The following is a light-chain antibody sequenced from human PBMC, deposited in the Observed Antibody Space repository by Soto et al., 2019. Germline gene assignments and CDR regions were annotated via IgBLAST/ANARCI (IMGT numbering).Light chain of an antibody. V-gene: IGKV3-11*01. CDR2: DAS. Sequence: IVLTLSPAAQTESLRERPTLCCRASQSVSSNLAWYQQKPGQAPRLLIYDASTRATGIPDRFSGSESGTDFTLTISSLEPEDFAVYYCQQHAFSPPACGQGTRLEIK. CDR3: QQHAFSPPA. CDR1: QSVSSN. J-gene: IGKJ5*01.